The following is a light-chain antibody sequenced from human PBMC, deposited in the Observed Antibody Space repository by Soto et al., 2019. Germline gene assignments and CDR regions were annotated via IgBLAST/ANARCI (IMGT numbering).Light chain of an antibody. CDR1: QGISRS. CDR2: AAS. CDR3: QQADTFPIT. V-gene: IGKV1D-12*01. J-gene: IGKJ5*01. Sequence: DIQMTQSPSSVSSSVGYRFSMSWQASQGISRSLAWYQQKPGKAPKLLIYAASSLQSGVPSRFSGSGFGTDFTLTISSLQPEDSAIYYCQQADTFPITFGQGTRLEI.